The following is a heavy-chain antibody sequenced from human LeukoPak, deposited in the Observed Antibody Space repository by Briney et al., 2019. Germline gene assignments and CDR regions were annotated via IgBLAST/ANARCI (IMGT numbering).Heavy chain of an antibody. CDR3: VRGITMMAVVPYAFDI. Sequence: GGSLRLSCAVSGFTFNGNYMSWVRQAPGKGLEWLSVIFSGGSIYYADSVRGRFTISRVNSKSTLYLQINSLRPDDTAVYYCVRGITMMAVVPYAFDIWGQGTKVTVSS. CDR1: GFTFNGNY. J-gene: IGHJ3*02. V-gene: IGHV3-66*02. D-gene: IGHD3-22*01. CDR2: IFSGGSI.